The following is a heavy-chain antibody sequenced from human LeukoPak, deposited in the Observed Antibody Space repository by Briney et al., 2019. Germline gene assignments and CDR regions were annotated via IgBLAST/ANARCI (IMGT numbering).Heavy chain of an antibody. D-gene: IGHD5-18*01. CDR2: ISSNGGST. Sequence: GGSLRLSCAASGFTFSSYAMHWVRQAPGKGLEYVSAISSNGGSTYYANSVKGRFTISRDNSKNKLYLQMGSLRAEDMAVYYCARDRGYSYGTDFDYWGQGTLVTVSS. CDR1: GFTFSSYA. CDR3: ARDRGYSYGTDFDY. J-gene: IGHJ4*02. V-gene: IGHV3-64*01.